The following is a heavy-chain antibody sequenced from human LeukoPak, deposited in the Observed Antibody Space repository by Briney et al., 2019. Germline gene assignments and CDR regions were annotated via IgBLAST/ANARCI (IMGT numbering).Heavy chain of an antibody. CDR1: GFTFSSYS. CDR2: ISSSSSTI. J-gene: IGHJ4*02. V-gene: IGHV3-48*01. Sequence: GGSLRLSCAASGFTFSSYSMDWVRQAPGKGLEWVSYISSSSSTIYYVDSVKGRFTISRDNAKNSLYLQMNSLRAEDTAVYYCAKAAYGSESYYDPFDYWGQGTLVTVSS. CDR3: AKAAYGSESYYDPFDY. D-gene: IGHD3-10*01.